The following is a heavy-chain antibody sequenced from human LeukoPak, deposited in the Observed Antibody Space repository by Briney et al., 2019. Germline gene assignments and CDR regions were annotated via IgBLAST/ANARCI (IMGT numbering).Heavy chain of an antibody. CDR2: INHSGST. CDR1: GGSFSGYY. V-gene: IGHV4-34*01. CDR3: ARGRIVVVPAALRYYFDY. D-gene: IGHD2-2*01. J-gene: IGHJ4*02. Sequence: SETLSLTCAVYGGSFSGYYWSWIRQPPGKGLEWIGEINHSGSTNYNPSLKSRVTISVDMSKNQFSLKLSSVTAADTAVYYCARGRIVVVPAALRYYFDYWGQGTLVTVSS.